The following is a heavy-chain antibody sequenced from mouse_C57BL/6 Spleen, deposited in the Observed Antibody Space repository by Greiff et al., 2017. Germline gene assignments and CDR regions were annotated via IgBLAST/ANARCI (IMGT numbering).Heavy chain of an antibody. J-gene: IGHJ4*01. CDR1: GFSLTSYG. D-gene: IGHD1-1*01. Sequence: QVQLQQSGPGLVQPSQSLSITCTVSGFSLTSYGVHWVRQSPGKGLEWLGVIWSGGSTDYNAAFISRLSISKDNSKSQVFFKMNSLQAYDTAIYYCARRGPNDYGSSRSSYNAMDYWGQGTSVTVSS. CDR3: ARRGPNDYGSSRSSYNAMDY. CDR2: IWSGGST. V-gene: IGHV2-2*01.